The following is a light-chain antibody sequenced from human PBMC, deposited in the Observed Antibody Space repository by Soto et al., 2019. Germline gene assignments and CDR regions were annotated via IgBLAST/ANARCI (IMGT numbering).Light chain of an antibody. V-gene: IGLV1-40*01. CDR3: QSYDSSLRRV. Sequence: QSVLTQPPSVSGAVGQRVTISCTGSSSNIGARYDIHWYQQHPRSAPKLLIYGNTNRPSGVPDRFSASKSGTSASLAITGLQAEDEADYYSQSYDSSLRRVFGGGTQLTVL. CDR2: GNT. CDR1: SSNIGARYD. J-gene: IGLJ2*01.